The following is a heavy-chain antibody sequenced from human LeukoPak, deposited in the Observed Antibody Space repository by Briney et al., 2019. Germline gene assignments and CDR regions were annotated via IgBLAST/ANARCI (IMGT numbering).Heavy chain of an antibody. CDR3: ARGDFWSGYYSDN. J-gene: IGHJ4*02. CDR2: IYTSGST. CDR1: GGSISSGNYY. Sequence: SETLSLTCTVSGGSISSGNYYWSWIRQPAGKGLEWIGRIYTSGSTKYNPSLKSRVTISVDTSKNQITLRLSSVTAADTAVYYCARGDFWSGYYSDNWGQGTLVTVSS. D-gene: IGHD3-3*01. V-gene: IGHV4-61*02.